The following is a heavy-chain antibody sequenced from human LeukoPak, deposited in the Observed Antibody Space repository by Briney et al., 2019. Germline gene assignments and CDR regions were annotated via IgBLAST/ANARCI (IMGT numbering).Heavy chain of an antibody. D-gene: IGHD6-19*01. CDR2: MNPNSGNT. CDR3: AKVAGRWLVYFDY. Sequence: ASVKVSCKASGYSFTSYDINWVRQATGQGLEWMGWMNPNSGNTGYAQKFQGRVTMTRNTSISTAYMELSSLRSEDTAVYYCAKVAGRWLVYFDYWGQGTLVTVSS. CDR1: GYSFTSYD. V-gene: IGHV1-8*01. J-gene: IGHJ4*02.